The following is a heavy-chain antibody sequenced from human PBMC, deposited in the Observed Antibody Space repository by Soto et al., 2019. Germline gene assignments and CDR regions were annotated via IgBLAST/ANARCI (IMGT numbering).Heavy chain of an antibody. CDR1: GFTFSNYA. J-gene: IGHJ4*02. Sequence: QVQLVESGGGVVQPGRSLRLSCAASGFTFSNYAFHWVRQAPGKGLEWVSFIWHDGSNKYYGDSVKGRFTISRDNSKNTLYLQMNSLRAEDTAVYYCARGLFYDILTGGFDYWGQGTLVTVSS. V-gene: IGHV3-33*01. D-gene: IGHD3-9*01. CDR2: IWHDGSNK. CDR3: ARGLFYDILTGGFDY.